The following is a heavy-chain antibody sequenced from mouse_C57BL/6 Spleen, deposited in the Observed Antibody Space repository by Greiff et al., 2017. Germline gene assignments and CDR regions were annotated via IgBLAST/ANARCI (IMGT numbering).Heavy chain of an antibody. CDR3: ARETVPCFDY. J-gene: IGHJ2*01. V-gene: IGHV5-6*01. Sequence: EVKLMESGGDLVQPGGSLKLSCAASGFTFSSYGMSWVRQSPDKRLEWVATISSGGSYTYYPDRLKGRFTISRDNAKNNLYLQMSSLKSEDTAMYYCARETVPCFDYWGQGTTLTVSS. CDR1: GFTFSSYG. CDR2: ISSGGSYT.